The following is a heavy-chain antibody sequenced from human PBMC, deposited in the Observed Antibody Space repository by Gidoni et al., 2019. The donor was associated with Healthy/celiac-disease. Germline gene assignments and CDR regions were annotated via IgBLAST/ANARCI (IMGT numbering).Heavy chain of an antibody. CDR2: IWYDGSNK. J-gene: IGHJ6*02. V-gene: IGHV3-33*01. CDR3: ARDLYHYVRGSYGTYYYGMDV. Sequence: QVQLVESGGGVVQPGRSLRLSCAASGFTFSAYGMHWVRQAPGKGLEWAAVIWYDGSNKYYADSVKGRFTISRDNSKNTLYLQMNSLRAEDTAVYYCARDLYHYVRGSYGTYYYGMDVWGQGTTVTVSS. CDR1: GFTFSAYG. D-gene: IGHD3-16*01.